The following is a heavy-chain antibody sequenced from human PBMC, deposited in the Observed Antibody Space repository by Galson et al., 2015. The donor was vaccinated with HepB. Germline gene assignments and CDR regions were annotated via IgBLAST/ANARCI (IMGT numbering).Heavy chain of an antibody. J-gene: IGHJ3*02. Sequence: SVEVSCKASAYMFTNYGITWVRQAPGQGLEWMGWISIYNSKPDYAQKLQGRVTLTTDTSTSTAYMELRSLRSDDTAVYYCARTFLYNQQLVFDAFDIWGQGTMLTVS. V-gene: IGHV1-18*01. CDR2: ISIYNSKP. D-gene: IGHD6-13*01. CDR1: AYMFTNYG. CDR3: ARTFLYNQQLVFDAFDI.